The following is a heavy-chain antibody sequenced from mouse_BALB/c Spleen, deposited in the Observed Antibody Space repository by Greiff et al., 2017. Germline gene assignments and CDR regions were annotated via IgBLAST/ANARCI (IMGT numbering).Heavy chain of an antibody. CDR1: GYTFTDYN. CDR2: IYPYNGGT. J-gene: IGHJ3*01. D-gene: IGHD2-1*01. V-gene: IGHV1S29*02. Sequence: EVQLQQSGPELVKPGASVKISCKASGYTFTDYNMHWVKQSHGKSLEWIGYIYPYNGGTGYNQKFKSKATLTVDNSSSTAYMELRSLTSEDSAVYYCARINGNYVSWFAYWGQGTLVTVSA. CDR3: ARINGNYVSWFAY.